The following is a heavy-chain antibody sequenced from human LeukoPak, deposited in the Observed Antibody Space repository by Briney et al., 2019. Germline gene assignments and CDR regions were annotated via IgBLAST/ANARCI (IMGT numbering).Heavy chain of an antibody. CDR3: ARARNYGAYYYYYMDV. J-gene: IGHJ6*03. D-gene: IGHD4-17*01. V-gene: IGHV3-33*01. CDR2: IWCDGSNK. CDR1: GFTFSSYG. Sequence: GGSLRLSCAASGFTFSSYGMHWVRQAPGKGLEWVAVIWCDGSNKYYADSVKGRFTISRDNSKNTLYLQMNSLRAEDTAVYYCARARNYGAYYYYYMDVWGKGTTVTVSS.